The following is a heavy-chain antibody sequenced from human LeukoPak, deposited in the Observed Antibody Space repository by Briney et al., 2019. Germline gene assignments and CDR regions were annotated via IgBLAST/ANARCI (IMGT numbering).Heavy chain of an antibody. D-gene: IGHD2-2*02. CDR1: GGSISSYY. J-gene: IGHJ6*03. CDR2: IYYSGST. Sequence: PSETLSLTCTVSGGSISSYYWSWIRQPPGKGLEWIGYIYYSGSTNYSPSLKSRVTISVDTSKNQFFLKLSSVTAADTAVHYCARVRYCSSTSCYKGDYYYYYMDVWGKGTTVTVSS. CDR3: ARVRYCSSTSCYKGDYYYYYMDV. V-gene: IGHV4-59*01.